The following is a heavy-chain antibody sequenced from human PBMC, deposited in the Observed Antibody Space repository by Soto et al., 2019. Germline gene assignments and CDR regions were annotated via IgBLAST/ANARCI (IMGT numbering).Heavy chain of an antibody. Sequence: GGSLRLSCAASGLIFSNYKMHWVRQAPGKGLGWVSRINTDGSITDYADSVKGRFTVSRDNSKNTVYLQMNSLRAEDTAVYYCAKDRKRLVTALYHYYVDVWGKGTTVTLSS. D-gene: IGHD2-15*01. CDR3: AKDRKRLVTALYHYYVDV. J-gene: IGHJ6*03. V-gene: IGHV3-74*01. CDR1: GLIFSNYK. CDR2: INTDGSIT.